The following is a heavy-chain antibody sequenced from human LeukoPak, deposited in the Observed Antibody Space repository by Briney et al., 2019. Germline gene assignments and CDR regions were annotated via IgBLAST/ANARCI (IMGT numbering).Heavy chain of an antibody. CDR3: ARIQGWFDP. CDR2: IYPGDSDT. V-gene: IGHV5-51*01. CDR1: GYSFTSQW. J-gene: IGHJ5*02. D-gene: IGHD1-1*01. Sequence: GEALKISRKGSGYSFTSQWIGWVRQMPGKGLESMGIIYPGDSDTRSSPSSQGQVTISAGKSISTAYLQWSSLKASDTAMYYCARIQGWFDPWGQGTLVTVSS.